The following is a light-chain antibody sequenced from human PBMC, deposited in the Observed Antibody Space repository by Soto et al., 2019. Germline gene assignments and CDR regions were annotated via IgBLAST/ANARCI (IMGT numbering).Light chain of an antibody. CDR3: SSYTSSSTLV. CDR2: EVS. J-gene: IGLJ2*01. CDR1: SSEVGGYNY. Sequence: QSALTQPAPVSGSPGQSITISCTGTSSEVGGYNYVSWYQQHPGKAPKLMIYEVSNRPSGVSNRFSGSKSGNTASLTISGLQAEDEADYYCSSYTSSSTLVFGGGTKVTVL. V-gene: IGLV2-14*01.